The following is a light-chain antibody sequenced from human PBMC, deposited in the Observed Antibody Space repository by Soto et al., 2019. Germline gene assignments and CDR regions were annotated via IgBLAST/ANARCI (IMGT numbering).Light chain of an antibody. CDR2: DVS. V-gene: IGLV2-8*01. J-gene: IGLJ1*01. Sequence: QSVLTQPPSASGSPGQSVTISCTGTSSDFGGYNYVSWYQQHPGKAPKLMIYDVSRRPSGVPDRFSGSKSGNTASLTVSGLQADDEADYYCTSYAGSTNYFVFGTGTKVTVL. CDR3: TSYAGSTNYFV. CDR1: SSDFGGYNY.